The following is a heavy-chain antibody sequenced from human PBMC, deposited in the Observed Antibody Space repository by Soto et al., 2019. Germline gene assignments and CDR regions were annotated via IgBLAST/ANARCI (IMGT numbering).Heavy chain of an antibody. J-gene: IGHJ4*02. CDR2: IDWGDDK. D-gene: IGHD3-22*01. Sequence: SGPTLVNPTQTLTLTCTFSGLSLSTSGRCVSWIRQPPGKALEWLARIDWGDDKYYSTSLKTRLTISKDTSKNQVVLTMTDMDPVDTATYYCARLYYDSRGHDYWGQGILVTAPQ. CDR1: GLSLSTSGRC. CDR3: ARLYYDSRGHDY. V-gene: IGHV2-70*11.